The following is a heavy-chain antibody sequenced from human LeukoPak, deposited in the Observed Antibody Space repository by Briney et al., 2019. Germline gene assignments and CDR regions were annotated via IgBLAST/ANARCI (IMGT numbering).Heavy chain of an antibody. CDR3: AREGYNFA. CDR2: IYTSGTT. Sequence: SETLSLTCTVSGGSISSGIYYWNWIRQPAGKGLEWIGRIYTSGTTNYNPSLRSRVTISVDTSKNQFSLKVTSVTAADTAVYYCAREGYNFAWGQGTLVTVSS. J-gene: IGHJ5*02. D-gene: IGHD5-18*01. CDR1: GGSISSGIYY. V-gene: IGHV4-61*02.